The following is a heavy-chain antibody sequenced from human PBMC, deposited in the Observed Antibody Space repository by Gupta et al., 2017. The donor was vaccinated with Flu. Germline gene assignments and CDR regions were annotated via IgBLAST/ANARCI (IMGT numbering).Heavy chain of an antibody. CDR1: GYSFTSYW. CDR2: IYPGDSDT. CDR3: ARRSQDLRYFDWSYDY. D-gene: IGHD3-9*01. V-gene: IGHV5-51*01. J-gene: IGHJ4*02. Sequence: EVQLVQSGAEVKKPGESLKISCKGSGYSFTSYWIGWVRQMPGKGLEWMGIIYPGDSDTRYSPSFQGQVTISADKSISTAYLQWSSLKASDTAMYYCARRSQDLRYFDWSYDYWGQGTLVTVSS.